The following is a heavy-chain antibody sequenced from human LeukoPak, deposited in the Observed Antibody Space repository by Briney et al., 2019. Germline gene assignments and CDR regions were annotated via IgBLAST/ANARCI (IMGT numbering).Heavy chain of an antibody. J-gene: IGHJ4*02. CDR1: GFTFSSYS. CDR3: ARDSGYSGYGWED. V-gene: IGHV3-21*01. Sequence: KAGGSLRLSCAASGFTFSSYSMNWVRQAPGKGLEWVSSISSSSTYIYYADSMKGRFTISRDNAKNSLYLQMNSLRAEDTAVYYCARDSGYSGYGWEDWGQGTLVTVSS. D-gene: IGHD5-12*01. CDR2: ISSSSTYI.